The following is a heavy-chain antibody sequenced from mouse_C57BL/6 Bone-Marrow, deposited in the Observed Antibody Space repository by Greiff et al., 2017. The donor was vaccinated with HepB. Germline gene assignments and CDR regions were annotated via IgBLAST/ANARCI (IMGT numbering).Heavy chain of an antibody. Sequence: EAMLVESGEGLVKPGGSLKLSCAASGFTFSSYAMSWVRQTPEKRLEWVAYISSGGDYIYYADTVKGRFTISRDNARNTLYLQMSSLKSEDSAMYYCTREGVTTVVARYWYFDVWGTGTTVTVSS. J-gene: IGHJ1*03. CDR3: TREGVTTVVARYWYFDV. CDR1: GFTFSSYA. D-gene: IGHD1-1*01. CDR2: ISSGGDYI. V-gene: IGHV5-9-1*02.